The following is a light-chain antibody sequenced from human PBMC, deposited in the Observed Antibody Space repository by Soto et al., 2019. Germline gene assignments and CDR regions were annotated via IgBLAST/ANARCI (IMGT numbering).Light chain of an antibody. Sequence: QSALTQPLSASGSPGQSVTISCTGSSSDVGGYNYVSWYQQHPGKAPKLMIYEVSKRPSGVPDRLSGSMSGNTASLTVSGLQAEDEADYYCSSYGGSNTVVFGGGTKLTVL. CDR2: EVS. V-gene: IGLV2-8*01. J-gene: IGLJ2*01. CDR1: SSDVGGYNY. CDR3: SSYGGSNTVV.